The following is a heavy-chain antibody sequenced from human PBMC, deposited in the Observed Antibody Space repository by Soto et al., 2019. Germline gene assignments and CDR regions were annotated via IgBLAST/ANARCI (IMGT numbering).Heavy chain of an antibody. Sequence: EVQVVETGGGLIQPGGSLRLSCAASGFTVTAYYMSWVRQAPGKGLEWVSTIYSGGTTYYADSVKGRFTISRDNSKNTLYLQMNSLRAEDTAVYYCARYVDCGGDCYEAPDDAFDIWGQGTMVTVSS. CDR1: GFTVTAYY. CDR2: IYSGGTT. CDR3: ARYVDCGGDCYEAPDDAFDI. D-gene: IGHD2-21*02. J-gene: IGHJ3*02. V-gene: IGHV3-53*02.